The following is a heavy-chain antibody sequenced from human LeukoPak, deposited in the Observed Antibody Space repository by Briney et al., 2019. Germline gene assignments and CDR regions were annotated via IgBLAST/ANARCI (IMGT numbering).Heavy chain of an antibody. Sequence: SETLSLTCTVSGGSISSSNYYWTWIRQPAGKGLDWIGRTYTTGRPSYSPSLKSRLTISVDTSTNQFSLKLPSVSAADTAVYYCARDRGITTARGVPSWFDPWGQGPVLSVFS. CDR2: TYTTGRP. CDR3: ARDRGITTARGVPSWFDP. D-gene: IGHD3-10*01. V-gene: IGHV4-61*02. CDR1: GGSISSSNYY. J-gene: IGHJ5*02.